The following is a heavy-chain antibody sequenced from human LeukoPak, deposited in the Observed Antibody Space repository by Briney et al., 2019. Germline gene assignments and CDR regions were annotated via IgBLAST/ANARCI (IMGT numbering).Heavy chain of an antibody. D-gene: IGHD2-21*02. Sequence: GASVKVSCKASGGTFSSYAISWVRQAPGQGLEWMGIINPSGGSTSYAQKFQGRVTMTRDTSTSTVYMELSSLRSEDTAVYYCARGSRLAYCGGDCYLGFDYWGQGTLVTVSS. CDR3: ARGSRLAYCGGDCYLGFDY. J-gene: IGHJ4*02. CDR1: GGTFSSYA. CDR2: INPSGGST. V-gene: IGHV1-46*01.